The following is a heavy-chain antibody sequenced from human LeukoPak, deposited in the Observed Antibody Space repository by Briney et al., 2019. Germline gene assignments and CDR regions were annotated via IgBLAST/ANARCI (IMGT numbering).Heavy chain of an antibody. Sequence: GASVKVSCKASGYTFTSYYMYWVRQAPGQGLEWMGIINPNRGSTSYAQKFQGRVTMTRDMSTSTVYMEPSSLRSEDTAVYYCARQGVGSSSSPDIYYYYYMDVWGKGTTVTVSS. V-gene: IGHV1-46*01. CDR1: GYTFTSYY. J-gene: IGHJ6*03. CDR2: INPNRGST. CDR3: ARQGVGSSSSPDIYYYYYMDV. D-gene: IGHD6-6*01.